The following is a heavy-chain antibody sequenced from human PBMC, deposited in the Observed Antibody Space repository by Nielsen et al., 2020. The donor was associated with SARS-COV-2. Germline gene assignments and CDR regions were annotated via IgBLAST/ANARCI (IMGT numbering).Heavy chain of an antibody. J-gene: IGHJ4*02. V-gene: IGHV1-18*04. CDR1: GYTFTSYG. CDR3: ARESRGYSYGWEPFDY. Sequence: ASVKVSCKASGYTFTSYGISWVRQAPGQGLEWMGWISAYNGNTNYAQKLQGRVTTTTDTSTSTAYMELRSLRSDDTAVYYCARESRGYSYGWEPFDYWGQGTLVTVSS. D-gene: IGHD5-18*01. CDR2: ISAYNGNT.